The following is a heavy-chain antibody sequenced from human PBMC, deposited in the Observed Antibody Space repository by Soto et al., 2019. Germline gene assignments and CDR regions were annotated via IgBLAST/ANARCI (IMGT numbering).Heavy chain of an antibody. CDR1: GGTFSSYA. V-gene: IGHV1-69*12. J-gene: IGHJ4*02. CDR3: ARSPQDYGDHVYYFDY. CDR2: IIPIFGTA. D-gene: IGHD4-17*01. Sequence: QVQLVQSGAEVKKPGSSVKVSCKASGGTFSSYAISWVRQSPGQGLEWMGGIIPIFGTANYAQKFQGRVTITADESTSTAYMELSSLRSEDTAVYYCARSPQDYGDHVYYFDYWGQGPLVTVSS.